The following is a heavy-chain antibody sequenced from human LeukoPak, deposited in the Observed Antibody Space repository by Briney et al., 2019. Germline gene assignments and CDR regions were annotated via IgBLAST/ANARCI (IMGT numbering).Heavy chain of an antibody. CDR1: GGSISSYY. J-gene: IGHJ4*02. D-gene: IGHD6-13*01. Sequence: SETLSLTCTVSGGSISSYYWSWIRQPPGKGLEWIGYIYYSGSANYNPSLKSRVTISVDTSKNQFSLKLSSVTAADTAVYYCARDQRPRDSSSWYFDYWGQGTLVTVSS. CDR3: ARDQRPRDSSSWYFDY. CDR2: IYYSGSA. V-gene: IGHV4-59*01.